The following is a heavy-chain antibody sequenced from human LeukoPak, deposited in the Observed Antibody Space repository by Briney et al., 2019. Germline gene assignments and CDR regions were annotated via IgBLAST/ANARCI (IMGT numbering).Heavy chain of an antibody. CDR1: GFTFSTNA. CDR2: IGSDGRA. V-gene: IGHV3-23*01. J-gene: IGHJ4*02. D-gene: IGHD3-3*01. Sequence: PGGSLRLSCAASGFTFSTNAMNWVRQAPGKGLEWVSGIGSDGRAFYTDSVKGRFTISRDNSKNTLYLQMNSLRAEDTAIYYCAKDLHNSSGIAYWSRGSLVTVSS. CDR3: AKDLHNSSGIAY.